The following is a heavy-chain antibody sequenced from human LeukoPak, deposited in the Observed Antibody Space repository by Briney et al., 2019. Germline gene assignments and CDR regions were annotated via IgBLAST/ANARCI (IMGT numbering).Heavy chain of an antibody. CDR3: ARDAGIAVAKAFDI. D-gene: IGHD6-19*01. Sequence: PSEALSLTCTVSGGSISSYYWSWIRQPAGKGLEWIGRIYTSGSTNYNPSLKSRVTMSVDTSKNQFSLKLSSVTAADTAAYYCARDAGIAVAKAFDIWGQGTMVTVSS. CDR1: GGSISSYY. J-gene: IGHJ3*02. CDR2: IYTSGST. V-gene: IGHV4-4*07.